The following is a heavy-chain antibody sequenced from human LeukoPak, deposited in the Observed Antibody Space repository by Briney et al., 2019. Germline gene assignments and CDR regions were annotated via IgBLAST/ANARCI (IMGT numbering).Heavy chain of an antibody. Sequence: GASVKVSCKASGYTFTSYYTHWVRQAPGQGLEWMGIINPSGGSTSYAQKFQGRVTMTRDTFTSTVYMELSSLRSEDTAVYYCARGAYYDSSGYYYGGGYYYYGMDVWGQGTTVTVSS. D-gene: IGHD3-22*01. J-gene: IGHJ6*02. CDR3: ARGAYYDSSGYYYGGGYYYYGMDV. CDR2: INPSGGST. V-gene: IGHV1-46*01. CDR1: GYTFTSYY.